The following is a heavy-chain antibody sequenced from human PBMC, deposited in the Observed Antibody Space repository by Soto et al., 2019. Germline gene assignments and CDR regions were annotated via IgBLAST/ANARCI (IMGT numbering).Heavy chain of an antibody. CDR1: GCTFSSYA. Sequence: ASVKVSCKASGCTFSSYAISWVRQAPGQGLEWMGGIIPIFGTANYAQKFQGRVTITADKSTSTAYMELSSLRSEDTAVYYCARGGHYYDSSGYYSYSGYYYFEYWGQGTLVRVSS. CDR2: IIPIFGTA. CDR3: ARGGHYYDSSGYYSYSGYYYFEY. V-gene: IGHV1-69*06. D-gene: IGHD3-22*01. J-gene: IGHJ4*02.